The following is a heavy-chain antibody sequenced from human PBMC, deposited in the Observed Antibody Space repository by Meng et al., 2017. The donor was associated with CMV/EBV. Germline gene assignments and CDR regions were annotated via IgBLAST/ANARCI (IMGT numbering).Heavy chain of an antibody. CDR2: IYYSGST. J-gene: IGHJ5*02. CDR1: GGSISSYY. V-gene: IGHV4-59*01. CDR3: ARLGGVTIFGVVIPNWFDP. D-gene: IGHD3-3*01. Sequence: GSLRLSCTVSGGSISSYYWRWIRQPPGKGLEWIGYIYYSGSTNYNPSLKSRVTISVDTSKNQFSLKLSSVTAADTAVYYCARLGGVTIFGVVIPNWFDPWGQGTLVTVSS.